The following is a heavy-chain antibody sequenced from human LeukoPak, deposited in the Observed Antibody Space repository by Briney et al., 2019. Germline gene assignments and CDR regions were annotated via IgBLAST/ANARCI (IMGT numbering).Heavy chain of an antibody. CDR2: IRYVGSDK. Sequence: GGSLRLSCAASGFTFSSYGMHWVRQAPGTGLEWVAFIRYVGSDKNYVESVKGRFTISRDNSNNMLYLQMNSLRAEDTAMFYCAKDFAFGGPDSWGQGTLVTVSS. CDR3: AKDFAFGGPDS. V-gene: IGHV3-30*02. J-gene: IGHJ5*01. CDR1: GFTFSSYG. D-gene: IGHD3-16*01.